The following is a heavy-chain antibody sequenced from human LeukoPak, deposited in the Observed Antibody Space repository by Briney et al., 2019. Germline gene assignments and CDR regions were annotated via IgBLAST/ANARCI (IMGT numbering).Heavy chain of an antibody. CDR1: GGSFSGYY. CDR3: ARDRGSSWIDY. J-gene: IGHJ4*02. Sequence: SETLSLTCAVYGGSFSGYYWSWIRQPPGKGLEWIGYIYYSGTTNYNPSLKSRVTMSVDTSKNQFSLKLSSVTAADTAVYYCARDRGSSWIDYWGQGTLVTVSS. D-gene: IGHD6-13*01. CDR2: IYYSGTT. V-gene: IGHV4-59*12.